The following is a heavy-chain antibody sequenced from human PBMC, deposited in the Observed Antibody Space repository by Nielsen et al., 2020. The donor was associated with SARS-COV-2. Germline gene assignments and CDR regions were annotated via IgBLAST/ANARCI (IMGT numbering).Heavy chain of an antibody. D-gene: IGHD3-22*01. CDR2: LYYRGST. CDR1: GGSISSDY. Sequence: SETLSLTFTVSGGSISSDYWTWIRQPPGQGLEWIGYLYYRGSTYYNPSLKSRVTISVDTSKNQFSLKLNSVTAADTAVYYCARARVKMSGYYGILDYWGQGILVTVSS. J-gene: IGHJ4*02. CDR3: ARARVKMSGYYGILDY. V-gene: IGHV4-59*01.